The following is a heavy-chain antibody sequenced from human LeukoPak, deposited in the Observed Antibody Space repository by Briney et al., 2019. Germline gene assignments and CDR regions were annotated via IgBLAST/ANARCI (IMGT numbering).Heavy chain of an antibody. CDR1: GGSFSGYY. CDR3: ARGALRVYVFDI. CDR2: IHHSGAT. V-gene: IGHV4-34*04. Sequence: SETLSLTCGVYGGSFSGYYWAWIRQPPGKGLEWIGEIHHSGATNEDPALKSRATISGDSSKNKISLKLRSVSAADTAVYYCARGALRVYVFDIWGQGTLVTVSS. D-gene: IGHD3-10*01. J-gene: IGHJ3*02.